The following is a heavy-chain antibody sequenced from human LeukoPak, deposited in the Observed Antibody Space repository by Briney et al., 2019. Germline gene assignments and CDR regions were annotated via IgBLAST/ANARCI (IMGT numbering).Heavy chain of an antibody. D-gene: IGHD2-15*01. CDR2: ISAYNGNT. CDR1: GYTFTSYG. J-gene: IGHJ4*02. V-gene: IGHV1-18*01. CDR3: ARDTRPIYCSGGSCYEKIFDY. Sequence: ASVKVSCKAPGYTFTSYGTSWVRQAPGQGLEWMGWISAYNGNTNYAQKLQGRVTMTTDTSTSTAYMELRSLRSDDTAVYYCARDTRPIYCSGGSCYEKIFDYWGQGTLVTVSS.